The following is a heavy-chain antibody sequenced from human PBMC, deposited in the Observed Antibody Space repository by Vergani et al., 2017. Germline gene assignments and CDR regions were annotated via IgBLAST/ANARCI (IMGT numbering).Heavy chain of an antibody. CDR3: VRDPDYSTFDS. V-gene: IGHV3-48*01. CDR2: IGVSDNSI. CDR1: GFTFSAYS. Sequence: EVQLLESGGRLVQPGGSLRLSCVASGFTFSAYSMNWVRQTPGKGLEWISYIGVSDNSIYYADSVMGRFAISRDNARNLLFLQMNSLRADDSALYFCVRDPDYSTFDSWGQGTLVTVS. D-gene: IGHD4-11*01. J-gene: IGHJ4*02.